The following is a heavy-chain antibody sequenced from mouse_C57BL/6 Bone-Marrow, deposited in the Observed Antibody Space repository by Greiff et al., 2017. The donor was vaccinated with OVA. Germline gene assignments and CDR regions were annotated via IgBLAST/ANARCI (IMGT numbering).Heavy chain of an antibody. D-gene: IGHD1-1*01. CDR1: GYTFTSYW. J-gene: IGHJ2*01. CDR2: IYPGSGST. Sequence: VQLQQPGAELVKPGASVKMSCKASGYTFTSYWITWVKQRPGQGLEWIGDIYPGSGSTNYNEKFKSKATLTVDTSSSTAYMQLSSLTSEDSAVYYCARRGFITPFFDYWAQGTTLTVSS. V-gene: IGHV1-55*01. CDR3: ARRGFITPFFDY.